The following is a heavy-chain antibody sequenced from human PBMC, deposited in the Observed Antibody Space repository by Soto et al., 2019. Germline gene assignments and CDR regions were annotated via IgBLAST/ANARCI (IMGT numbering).Heavy chain of an antibody. Sequence: ASVKVSCKASGYTFTSYAMHWVRQAPGQRLEWMGWINAGNGNTKYSQKFQGRVTITRDTSASTAYMELSSLRSEDTAVYHCARDRRIQLWLGYFDLWGRGTLVTVSS. J-gene: IGHJ2*01. CDR3: ARDRRIQLWLGYFDL. CDR2: INAGNGNT. CDR1: GYTFTSYA. D-gene: IGHD5-18*01. V-gene: IGHV1-3*01.